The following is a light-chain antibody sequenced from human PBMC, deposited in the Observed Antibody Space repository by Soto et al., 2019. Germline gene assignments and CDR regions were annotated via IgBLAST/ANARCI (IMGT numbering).Light chain of an antibody. V-gene: IGKV3-20*01. Sequence: EFVLTQSPVTLSLSPAEIATLSCRASQSVNSRYLFWYQQKPGQAPRLLITGASSRTTGIPDRFSGSGSGPDFTLPNSRLEPEDFAVYYCQHRGTFGQGTKVDIK. CDR1: QSVNSRY. CDR2: GAS. J-gene: IGKJ1*01. CDR3: QHRGT.